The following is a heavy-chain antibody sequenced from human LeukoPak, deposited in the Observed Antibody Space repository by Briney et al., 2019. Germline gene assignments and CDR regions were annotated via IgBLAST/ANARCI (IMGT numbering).Heavy chain of an antibody. CDR2: ISYDGSNK. J-gene: IGHJ3*02. CDR3: AREVGATGNAFDI. V-gene: IGHV3-30*03. D-gene: IGHD1-26*01. Sequence: GGSLRLSCAASGFTFSSYGMHWVRQAPGKGLEWVAVISYDGSNKYYADSVKGRFTISRDNSKNTLYLQMNSLRAEDTAVYYCAREVGATGNAFDIWGQGTMVTVSS. CDR1: GFTFSSYG.